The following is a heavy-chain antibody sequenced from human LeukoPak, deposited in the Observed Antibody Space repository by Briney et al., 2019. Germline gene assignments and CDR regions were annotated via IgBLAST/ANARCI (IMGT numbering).Heavy chain of an antibody. CDR1: GYSISSGYY. D-gene: IGHD3-3*01. CDR3: ASVEDFWSGPASFDP. V-gene: IGHV4-38-2*02. CDR2: IYHSGST. Sequence: PSETLSLTCTVSGYSISSGYYWGWIRQPPGKGLEWIGSIYHSGSTYYNPSLKSRVTISVDTSKNQFSLKLSSVTVADTAVYYCASVEDFWSGPASFDPWGQGTLVTVSS. J-gene: IGHJ5*02.